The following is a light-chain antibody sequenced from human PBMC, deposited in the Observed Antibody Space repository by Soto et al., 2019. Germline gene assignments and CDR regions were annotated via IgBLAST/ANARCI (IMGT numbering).Light chain of an antibody. J-gene: IGKJ1*01. CDR1: QSISSY. Sequence: DIQMTQSPSTLSAYVGDIVTITCRASQSISSYLNWYQQKPGKAPKLLIYAASSLQSGVPSRFSGSGSGTDFTLTISSLQPEDFATYYCQQSYSSPPTFCHGTMVDVK. CDR2: AAS. V-gene: IGKV1-39*01. CDR3: QQSYSSPPT.